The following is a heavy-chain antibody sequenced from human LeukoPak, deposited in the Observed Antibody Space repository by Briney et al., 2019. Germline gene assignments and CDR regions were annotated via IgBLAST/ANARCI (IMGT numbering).Heavy chain of an antibody. V-gene: IGHV4-34*01. CDR2: INHSGST. J-gene: IGHJ4*02. D-gene: IGHD3-10*01. Sequence: SDTLSLTCAVYGGSFSGYYWSWIRQPPGKGLEWIGEINHSGSTNYNPSLKSRVTISVDTSKNQFSLKLSSVTAADTAVYYCASLRQGVIDYWGQGTLVTVSS. CDR3: ASLRQGVIDY. CDR1: GGSFSGYY.